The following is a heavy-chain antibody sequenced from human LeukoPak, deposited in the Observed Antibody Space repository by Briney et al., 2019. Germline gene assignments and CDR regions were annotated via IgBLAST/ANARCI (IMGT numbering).Heavy chain of an antibody. CDR1: GFPSSNAW. V-gene: IGHV3-15*01. CDR3: TTDYHCSSTSCYVD. J-gene: IGHJ4*02. CDR2: FKSKTDGGTT. D-gene: IGHD2-2*01. Sequence: GGSLRPSCAASGFPSSNAWMTWARRAPGKGLEWVDRFKSKTDGGTTDYAAPVKGRFTISRDDSKNTLYLQMNSLKTEDTAVYYCTTDYHCSSTSCYVDWGQGTLVTVSS.